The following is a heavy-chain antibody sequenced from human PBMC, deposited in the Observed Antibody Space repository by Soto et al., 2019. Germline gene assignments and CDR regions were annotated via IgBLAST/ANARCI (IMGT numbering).Heavy chain of an antibody. CDR3: ARDTSHCTNGVCYVRTVERLNFDY. D-gene: IGHD2-8*01. J-gene: IGHJ4*02. V-gene: IGHV1-18*01. CDR1: GYTFTSYG. CDR2: ISAYNGNT. Sequence: ASVKVSCKASGYTFTSYGISWVRQAPGQGLEWMGWISAYNGNTNYAQKLQGRVTMTTDTSTSTAYMELRSLRSDDTAVYYCARDTSHCTNGVCYVRTVERLNFDYWGQGTLVTVSS.